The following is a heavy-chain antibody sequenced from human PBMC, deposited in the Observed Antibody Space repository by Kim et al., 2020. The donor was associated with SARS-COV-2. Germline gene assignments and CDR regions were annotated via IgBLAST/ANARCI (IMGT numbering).Heavy chain of an antibody. V-gene: IGHV3-23*01. CDR2: ISGSGGST. CDR1: GFTFSSYA. Sequence: GGSLRLSCAASGFTFSSYAMSWVRQAPGKGLEWVSAISGSGGSTYYADSVKGRFTISRDNSKNTLYLQMNSLRAEDTAVYYCAKDLRNIAAAGSQPDYYYGMDVWGQGTTVTVSS. CDR3: AKDLRNIAAAGSQPDYYYGMDV. J-gene: IGHJ6*02. D-gene: IGHD6-13*01.